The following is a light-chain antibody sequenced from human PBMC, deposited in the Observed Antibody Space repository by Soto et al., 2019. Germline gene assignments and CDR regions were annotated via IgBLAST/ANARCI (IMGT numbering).Light chain of an antibody. CDR1: QGISSY. CDR2: AAS. J-gene: IGKJ1*01. CDR3: QQYYSYPLT. V-gene: IGKV1-8*01. Sequence: AIRMTQSPSSLSASTGDRVTITFRASQGISSYLAWYQQKPGKAPKRLIYAASTLQSGVPSRFSGSGSGTDFTLTISCLQSEDFATYYCQQYYSYPLTFGQGTKVEIK.